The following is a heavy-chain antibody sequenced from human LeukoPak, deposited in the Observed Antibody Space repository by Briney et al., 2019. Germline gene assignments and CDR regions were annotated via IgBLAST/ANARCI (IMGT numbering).Heavy chain of an antibody. Sequence: PGGSLRLSCAASGFTFSSYGMHWVRQAPGKGLEWVAVISYDGSNKYYADSVKGRFTISRDNSKNTLYLQMSSLRAEDTAVYYCAKGAHPLLGYYYDSSGYYYPDYWGQGTLVTVSS. V-gene: IGHV3-30*18. CDR1: GFTFSSYG. J-gene: IGHJ4*02. D-gene: IGHD3-22*01. CDR2: ISYDGSNK. CDR3: AKGAHPLLGYYYDSSGYYYPDY.